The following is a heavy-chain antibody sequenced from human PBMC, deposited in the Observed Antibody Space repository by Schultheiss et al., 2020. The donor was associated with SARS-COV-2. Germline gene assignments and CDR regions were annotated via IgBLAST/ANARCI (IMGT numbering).Heavy chain of an antibody. CDR3: AKDKDPGRDGYNFDY. D-gene: IGHD5-24*01. J-gene: IGHJ4*02. CDR1: GFTFSSYS. V-gene: IGHV3-48*01. CDR2: ISSSSSTI. Sequence: GGSLRLSCAASGFTFSSYSMNWVRQAPGKGLEWVSYISSSSSTIYYADSVKGRFTISRDNAKNSLYLQMNSLRAGDTAVYYCAKDKDPGRDGYNFDYWGQGTLVTVSS.